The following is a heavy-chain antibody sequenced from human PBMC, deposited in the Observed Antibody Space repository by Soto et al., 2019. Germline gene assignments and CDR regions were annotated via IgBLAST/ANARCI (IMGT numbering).Heavy chain of an antibody. CDR2: INAGNGNT. D-gene: IGHD6-19*01. CDR3: ARAVAVPADFDY. V-gene: IGHV1-3*05. CDR1: GYTFTGYA. Sequence: QVQLVQSGAEEKKPGASVKVSCKASGYTFTGYAMHWVRQAPGQRLEWMGWINAGNGNTKYSQKFQGRVTITRDTPASTAYMELSSRRSEDTAVYYCARAVAVPADFDYWGQGTLVTVPS. J-gene: IGHJ4*02.